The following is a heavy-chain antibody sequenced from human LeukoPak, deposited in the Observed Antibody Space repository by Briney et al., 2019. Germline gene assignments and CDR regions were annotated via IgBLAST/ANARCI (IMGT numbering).Heavy chain of an antibody. V-gene: IGHV3-13*04. CDR1: GFSFSSYD. J-gene: IGHJ4*02. CDR3: ATDQRYAFDY. CDR2: IGTAGDT. Sequence: GGSLRLSCAASGFSFSSYDMHWVRQGTGKGLEWVSAIGTAGDTYYPDSVKGRFTISRDDGKNTLYLHMNSLRDDDTAVYYCATDQRYAFDYWGQGILVTVSS. D-gene: IGHD3-9*01.